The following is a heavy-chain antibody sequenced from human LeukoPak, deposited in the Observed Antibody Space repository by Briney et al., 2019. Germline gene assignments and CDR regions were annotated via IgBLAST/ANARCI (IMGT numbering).Heavy chain of an antibody. CDR2: INPSAGIT. D-gene: IGHD4-17*01. Sequence: VASLKVSCKASDYTCTTYYMNWGRQTPDHGNERMGIINPSAGITNYAQNFQGRVTMTRDTSTSTVYMELSSLTSEDTAVYFCARDPRGYGDHADYWGQGTLVTVSS. V-gene: IGHV1-46*01. CDR1: DYTCTTYY. CDR3: ARDPRGYGDHADY. J-gene: IGHJ4*02.